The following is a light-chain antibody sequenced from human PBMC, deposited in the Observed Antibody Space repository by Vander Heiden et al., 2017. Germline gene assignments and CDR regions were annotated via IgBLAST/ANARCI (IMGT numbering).Light chain of an antibody. CDR1: QSVSSSS. V-gene: IGKV3-20*01. Sequence: ENVLTQSPGTLSLSPGERATLSCRASQSVSSSSLAWYQQKPGQAPRLLIYGASTRATGIPDRFSGSGSGTDFTLTISRLEPEDFAVYYCQQLGSSLRVTFGPGTKVDIK. CDR3: QQLGSSLRVT. CDR2: GAS. J-gene: IGKJ3*01.